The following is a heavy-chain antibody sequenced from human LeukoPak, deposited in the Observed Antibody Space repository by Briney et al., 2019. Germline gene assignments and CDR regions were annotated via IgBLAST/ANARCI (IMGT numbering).Heavy chain of an antibody. V-gene: IGHV3-21*01. D-gene: IGHD5-18*01. CDR3: ARDSDSYGYSSHFDY. J-gene: IGHJ4*02. Sequence: PGGSLRLSCAASGFTFSSYSMNWVRQAPGKGLEWVSSISSSSSYIYYADSVKGRFTISRDNAKNSLYLQMNSLRAEDTAVYYCARDSDSYGYSSHFDYWGQGTLVTVSS. CDR2: ISSSSSYI. CDR1: GFTFSSYS.